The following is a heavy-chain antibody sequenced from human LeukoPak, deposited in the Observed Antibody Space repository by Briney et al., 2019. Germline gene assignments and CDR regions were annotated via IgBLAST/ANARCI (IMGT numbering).Heavy chain of an antibody. V-gene: IGHV5-51*01. J-gene: IGHJ4*02. CDR3: ARQREFTVTYFDY. CDR2: IYPGDSDT. CDR1: GYSFTSYW. Sequence: GESLKTSCKGSGYSFTSYWIGWVRQLPGKGLEWMGIIYPGDSDTRYSPSFQGQVTISADKSISTAYLQWSSLKASDTAMYYCARQREFTVTYFDYWGQGTLVTVSS. D-gene: IGHD4-17*01.